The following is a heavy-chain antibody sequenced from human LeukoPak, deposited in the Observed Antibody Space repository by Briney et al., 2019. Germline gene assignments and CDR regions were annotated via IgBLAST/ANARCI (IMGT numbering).Heavy chain of an antibody. CDR3: ATHHRTLAAFGI. J-gene: IGHJ3*02. V-gene: IGHV3-66*01. CDR1: GFSLRENS. CDR2: IYAGDST. Sequence: PGGSLRLSCAAAGFSLRENSIKWVRQAQGKGLGWVAVIYAGDSTYYSDSLKGRFTISSDKSNTTVYLQINSLRAGDTAVYYCATHHRTLAAFGIWGQGTTVTVSS.